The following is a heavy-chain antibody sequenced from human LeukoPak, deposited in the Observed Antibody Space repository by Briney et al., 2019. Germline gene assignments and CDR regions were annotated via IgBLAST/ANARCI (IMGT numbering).Heavy chain of an antibody. CDR2: MNPNTGRT. D-gene: IGHD3-10*01. CDR1: RYTFTSYD. CDR3: ARLSQTPDYYTLGGYYYLGY. Sequence: ASVKVSCKASRYTFTSYDINWVREAAGHGLEWMGWMNPNTGRTGYAQRFQGRITMTRDTSINTAYMELTNLRSEDTATYCCARLSQTPDYYTLGGYYYLGYWGQGTPVTVSS. V-gene: IGHV1-8*01. J-gene: IGHJ4*02.